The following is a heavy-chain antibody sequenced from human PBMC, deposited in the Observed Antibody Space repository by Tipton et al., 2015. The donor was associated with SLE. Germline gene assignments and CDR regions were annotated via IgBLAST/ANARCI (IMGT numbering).Heavy chain of an antibody. J-gene: IGHJ4*02. CDR1: GGSISSYY. Sequence: LRLSCTVSGGSISSYYRSWIRQPPGKGLEWIGYIYYSGSTNYNPSLKSRVTISVDTSKNQFSLKLSSVTAADTAVYYCARPHYGDYEHYDYWGQGTLVTVSS. CDR3: ARPHYGDYEHYDY. D-gene: IGHD4-17*01. CDR2: IYYSGST. V-gene: IGHV4-59*12.